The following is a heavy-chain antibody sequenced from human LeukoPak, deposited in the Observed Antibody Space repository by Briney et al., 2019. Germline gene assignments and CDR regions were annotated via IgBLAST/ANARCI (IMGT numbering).Heavy chain of an antibody. J-gene: IGHJ5*02. CDR1: GFTFSSYT. D-gene: IGHD2-21*01. CDR3: AREELRSSLGFDP. CDR2: ISFDGSNK. V-gene: IGHV3-30-3*01. Sequence: PVGSLGLSCAASGFTFSSYTIHWVRQPPGKGLEWVAGISFDGSNKYYADSVKGRFTISRDNSKNTLYLQMNSLRAEDTAVYYCAREELRSSLGFDPWGQGTLVTVSS.